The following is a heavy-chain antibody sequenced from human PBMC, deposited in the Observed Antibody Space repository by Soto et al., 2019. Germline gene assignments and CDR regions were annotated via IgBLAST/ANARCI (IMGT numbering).Heavy chain of an antibody. CDR2: ISPGSRYP. CDR3: VRGGGGGLFDP. CDR1: GFTFGDSY. D-gene: IGHD2-15*01. Sequence: LRLSCAGSGFTFGDSYMSWIRQAPGKGLEWLSYISPGSRYPAYADSVKGRFTISRDNAKRPLYLQMMSLTAEDTAIYYCVRGGGGGLFDPWGQGTMVTVSS. V-gene: IGHV3-11*06. J-gene: IGHJ5*02.